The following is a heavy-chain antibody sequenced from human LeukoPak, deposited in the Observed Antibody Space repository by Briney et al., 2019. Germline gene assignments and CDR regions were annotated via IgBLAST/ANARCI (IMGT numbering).Heavy chain of an antibody. Sequence: GGSLGLSCAAQGFTFSTHTVNWVRQAPGGGWEGVSTVRESSDVHYSDSVQGRFTISRDNARNSLYPQLHSLRDEDTAVYYGARDGLHTAHFDYWGQGTLVTVSS. J-gene: IGHJ4*02. CDR1: GFTFSTHT. D-gene: IGHD5-18*01. V-gene: IGHV3-48*02. CDR2: VRESSDV. CDR3: ARDGLHTAHFDY.